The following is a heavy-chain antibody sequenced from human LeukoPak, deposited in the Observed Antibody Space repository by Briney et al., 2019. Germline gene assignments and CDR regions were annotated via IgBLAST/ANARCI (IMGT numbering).Heavy chain of an antibody. Sequence: GGSLRLSCAASGFTFSSYWMSWVRQAPGKGLEWVANIKVDGSEKYCVDSVKGRFTISRDNAKNALYLQMNSLRAEDTAVYYCARVGGYCSSTSCYGWFDSWGQGTLVTVSS. CDR2: IKVDGSEK. D-gene: IGHD2-2*01. CDR1: GFTFSSYW. CDR3: ARVGGYCSSTSCYGWFDS. V-gene: IGHV3-7*01. J-gene: IGHJ5*01.